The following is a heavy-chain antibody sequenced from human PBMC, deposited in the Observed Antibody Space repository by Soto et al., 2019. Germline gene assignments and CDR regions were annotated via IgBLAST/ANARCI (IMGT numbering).Heavy chain of an antibody. Sequence: QVQLQESGPGLVKPSQTLSLTCTVSGGSISSGGYYWSWIRQHPGQGLEYIGYIYYSGSTYYNPSLKSRVTISVDTSKNQFSLKLSSVTAADTAVYYCAAEVGFGPLFDYWGQGTLVTVSS. CDR2: IYYSGST. CDR3: AAEVGFGPLFDY. CDR1: GGSISSGGYY. V-gene: IGHV4-31*03. D-gene: IGHD3-3*01. J-gene: IGHJ4*02.